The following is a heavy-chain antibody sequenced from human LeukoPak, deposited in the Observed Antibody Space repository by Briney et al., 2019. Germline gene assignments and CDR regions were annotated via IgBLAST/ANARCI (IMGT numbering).Heavy chain of an antibody. Sequence: NAGGSLRLSCAASGFTFSSYSMNWVRQAPGKGLEWVSSISSSSSYIYYADSVKGRFTISRDNAKNSLYLQMNSLRAEDTAVYYCARYGVGDYFDYWGQGTLVTVYS. CDR2: ISSSSSYI. CDR1: GFTFSSYS. D-gene: IGHD3-16*01. J-gene: IGHJ4*02. CDR3: ARYGVGDYFDY. V-gene: IGHV3-21*01.